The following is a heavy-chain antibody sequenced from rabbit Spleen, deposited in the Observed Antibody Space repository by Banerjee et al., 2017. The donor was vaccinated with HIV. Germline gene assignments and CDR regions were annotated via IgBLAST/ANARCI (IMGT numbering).Heavy chain of an antibody. CDR2: IAGSSSGFT. CDR1: GFSFSSSYD. Sequence: QSLEESGGDLVKPGASLTLTCTASGFSFSSSYDMCWVRQVPGKGLEWISCIAGSSSGFTYSATWAKGRFPCSKAASTTVTLQMTSLTVADTATYFCARDTGSSFSSYSMDLWGQGTLVTVS. J-gene: IGHJ6*01. D-gene: IGHD8-1*01. CDR3: ARDTGSSFSSYSMDL. V-gene: IGHV1S40*01.